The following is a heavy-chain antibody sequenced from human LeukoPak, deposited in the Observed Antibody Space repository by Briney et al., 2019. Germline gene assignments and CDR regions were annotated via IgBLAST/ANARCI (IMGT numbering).Heavy chain of an antibody. V-gene: IGHV4-4*02. J-gene: IGHJ5*02. D-gene: IGHD2-15*01. CDR3: ARKYCSAAGCYEDP. CDR1: GGSISSSNW. CDR2: IHHTGST. Sequence: SETLSLTCAVSGGSISSSNWWSWVRPSPGKGLEWIGEIHHTGSTNYNPSLKSRVTISVDKSKNQFSLKLSSVTAADTAVYYCARKYCSAAGCYEDPWGQGTLVTVSS.